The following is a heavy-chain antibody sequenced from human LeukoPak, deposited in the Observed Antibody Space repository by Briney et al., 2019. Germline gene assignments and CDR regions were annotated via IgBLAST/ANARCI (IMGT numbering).Heavy chain of an antibody. J-gene: IGHJ4*02. CDR3: ARVRSAAGTYYFDY. CDR1: GGSISSSNW. Sequence: SSETLSLTCAVSGGSISSSNWWSWVRQPPGKGLEWIGEIYHSGSTNYNPSLKSRVTISVDKSKNQFSLKLSSVTAADTAVYYCARVRSAAGTYYFDYWGQGTLVTVSS. V-gene: IGHV4-4*02. CDR2: IYHSGST. D-gene: IGHD6-13*01.